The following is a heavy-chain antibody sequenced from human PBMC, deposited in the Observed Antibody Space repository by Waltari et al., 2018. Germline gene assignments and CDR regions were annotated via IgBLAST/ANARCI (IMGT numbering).Heavy chain of an antibody. J-gene: IGHJ3*02. V-gene: IGHV4-61*02. CDR1: GGSISSGSYY. Sequence: QVQLQESGPGLVKPSQTLSLTCTVSGGSISSGSYYWSWIRQPAGKGLEWIGRIYTSGSPNYNPSLKSRVTISVDTSKNQFSLKLSSVTAADTAVYYCARVHKSIVVVAATNAFDIWGQGTMVTVSS. D-gene: IGHD2-15*01. CDR3: ARVHKSIVVVAATNAFDI. CDR2: IYTSGSP.